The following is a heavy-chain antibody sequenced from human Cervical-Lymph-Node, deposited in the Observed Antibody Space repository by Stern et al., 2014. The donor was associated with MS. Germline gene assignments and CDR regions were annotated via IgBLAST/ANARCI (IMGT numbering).Heavy chain of an antibody. V-gene: IGHV1-69*01. J-gene: IGHJ5*02. CDR3: ASVHSSSSGNWFDP. Sequence: VQLEESGAEVQKPGSSVKVSCKASGGTFSSYAISWVRQAPGHGLAWMGGIIPIVRTANYAQNFQGRVTITADESTSTAYMELSSLRSEDTAVYYCASVHSSSSGNWFDPWGQGTLVTFSS. CDR2: IIPIVRTA. CDR1: GGTFSSYA. D-gene: IGHD6-13*01.